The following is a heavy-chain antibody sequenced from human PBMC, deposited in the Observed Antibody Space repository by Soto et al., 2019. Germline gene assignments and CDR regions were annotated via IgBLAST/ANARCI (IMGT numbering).Heavy chain of an antibody. Sequence: GASVKVSCKASGYTFTSYDINWVRQATGQGLEWMGWMNPNSGNTGYAQKFQGRVTMTRNTSISTAYMELSSLRSEDTAVYYCARKSITMVRGDKGYYMDVWGKGTTVTVSS. J-gene: IGHJ6*03. CDR3: ARKSITMVRGDKGYYMDV. CDR2: MNPNSGNT. V-gene: IGHV1-8*01. CDR1: GYTFTSYD. D-gene: IGHD3-10*01.